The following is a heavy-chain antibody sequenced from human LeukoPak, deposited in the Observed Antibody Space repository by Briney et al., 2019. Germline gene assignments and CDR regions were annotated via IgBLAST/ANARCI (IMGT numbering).Heavy chain of an antibody. V-gene: IGHV7-4-1*02. D-gene: IGHD6-19*01. CDR2: ISTNTGNP. CDR3: ATLPSGWPGEPPAIDI. CDR1: GYTFTTYP. J-gene: IGHJ3*02. Sequence: ASVKVSCKASGYTFTTYPMNWVRQAPGQGLEWMGWISTNTGNPTYARGFTGRFVFSLDTSVSTAFLQINSLKAEDTAIYYCATLPSGWPGEPPAIDIWGQGTMVAVSS.